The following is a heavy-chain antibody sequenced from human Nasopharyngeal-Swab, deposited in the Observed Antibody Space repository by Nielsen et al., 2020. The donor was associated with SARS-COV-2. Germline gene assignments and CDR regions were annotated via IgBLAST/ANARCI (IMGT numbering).Heavy chain of an antibody. D-gene: IGHD5-24*01. J-gene: IGHJ4*02. CDR3: ARGARGWLDGYNNFDY. V-gene: IGHV4-30-4*01. CDR2: IYYSEST. Sequence: WIRQPPGKGLEWIGYIYYSESTYYNPSLKSRVTISVDTSKNQFSLKLSSVTAADTAVYYGARGARGWLDGYNNFDYWGQGTLGTVSS.